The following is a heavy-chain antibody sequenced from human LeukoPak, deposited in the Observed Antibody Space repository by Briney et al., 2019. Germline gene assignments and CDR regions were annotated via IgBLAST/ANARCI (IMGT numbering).Heavy chain of an antibody. Sequence: GGSLRLSCSTSGFTFGDYAMSWVRQAPGKGLEWVSAISGSGGSTYYADSVKGRFTISRDNSKNTLYLQMNSLRAEDTTVYYCAKDLGFSTVTTFRIWGQGTMVTVSS. V-gene: IGHV3-23*01. CDR1: GFTFGDYA. D-gene: IGHD4-17*01. CDR2: ISGSGGST. J-gene: IGHJ3*02. CDR3: AKDLGFSTVTTFRI.